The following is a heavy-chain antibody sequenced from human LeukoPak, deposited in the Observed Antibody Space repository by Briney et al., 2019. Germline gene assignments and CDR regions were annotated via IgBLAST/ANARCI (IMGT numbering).Heavy chain of an antibody. CDR1: GFSFTSYW. Sequence: GSLILSCAASGFSFTSYWMNWVRQAPGKGLEWVANIKYDGSEKNYVGSVKGRFTISRDNAKKSLYLQMDSLRAEDTAVYYCARRNLFDYWGQGALVIVSS. CDR3: ARRNLFDY. CDR2: IKYDGSEK. J-gene: IGHJ4*02. V-gene: IGHV3-7*01. D-gene: IGHD2/OR15-2a*01.